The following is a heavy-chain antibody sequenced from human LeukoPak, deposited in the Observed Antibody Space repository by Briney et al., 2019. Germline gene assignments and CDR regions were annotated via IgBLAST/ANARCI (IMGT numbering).Heavy chain of an antibody. D-gene: IGHD3-3*01. CDR1: GFTFSTYS. V-gene: IGHV3-48*04. CDR3: ARGGRYYDFWSGYYAFDI. J-gene: IGHJ3*02. Sequence: GGSLRLSCAASGFTFSTYSMNWVRQAPGKGLDWISYISSSSDNIYYADSVKGRFTISRDNAKNSLYLQMNSLRAEDTAVYYCARGGRYYDFWSGYYAFDIWGQGTMVTVSS. CDR2: ISSSSDNI.